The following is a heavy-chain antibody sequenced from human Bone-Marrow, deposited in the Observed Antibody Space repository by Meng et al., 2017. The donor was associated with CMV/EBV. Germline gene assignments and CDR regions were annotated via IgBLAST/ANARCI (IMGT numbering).Heavy chain of an antibody. CDR3: ARSWDIVVVPAAVYYYYGMDV. V-gene: IGHV3-21*01. J-gene: IGHJ6*02. CDR2: ISSSSSYI. CDR1: GFTFSSYS. Sequence: GGSLRLSCAASGFTFSSYSMNWVRQAPGKGLEWVSSISSSSSYIYYADSVKGRFTISRDNAKNSLYLQMNSLRAEDTAVYFCARSWDIVVVPAAVYYYYGMDVWGQGTTVPVSS. D-gene: IGHD2-2*01.